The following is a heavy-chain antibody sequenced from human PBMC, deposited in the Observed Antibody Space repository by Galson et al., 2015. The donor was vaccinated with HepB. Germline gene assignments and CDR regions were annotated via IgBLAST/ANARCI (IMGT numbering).Heavy chain of an antibody. V-gene: IGHV3-53*01. J-gene: IGHJ4*02. CDR3: AKGYSKSWYSGLGY. CDR2: IYSGGDT. CDR1: GFIVSSNH. Sequence: SLRLSCAASGFIVSSNHMSWVRQAPGKGLGWVSVIYSGGDTYYADSVKGRFTISRDNSKNTVYLQMNSLRAEDTAMYYCAKGYSKSWYSGLGYWGQGTLVTVSS. D-gene: IGHD5-12*01.